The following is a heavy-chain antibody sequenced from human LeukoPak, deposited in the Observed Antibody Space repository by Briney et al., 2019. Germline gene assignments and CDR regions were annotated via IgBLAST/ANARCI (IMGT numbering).Heavy chain of an antibody. D-gene: IGHD3-3*01. V-gene: IGHV4-39*01. CDR1: GGSISSSSYY. CDR3: ARPSRFDAFDI. CDR2: IYYSGST. J-gene: IGHJ3*02. Sequence: PSETLSLTCTVSGGSISSSSYYWGWIRQPPGKGLEWIGSIYYSGSTYYNPSLKSRVTISVDTSKNQFSLKLSSVTAADTAVYYCARPSRFDAFDIWGQGTMVTVSS.